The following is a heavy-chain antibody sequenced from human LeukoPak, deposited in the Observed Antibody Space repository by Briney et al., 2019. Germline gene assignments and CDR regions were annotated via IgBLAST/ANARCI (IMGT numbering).Heavy chain of an antibody. Sequence: PSETLSLTCTVSGGSISSYYWSWIRQPPGKGLEWIGYIYYSGSTNYNPSLKSRVTISVDTSKNQFSLKLSSVTAADTAVYYCAGQGNGLLWFGTPYYFDYWGQGTLVTVSS. D-gene: IGHD3-10*01. V-gene: IGHV4-59*08. CDR3: AGQGNGLLWFGTPYYFDY. J-gene: IGHJ4*02. CDR1: GGSISSYY. CDR2: IYYSGST.